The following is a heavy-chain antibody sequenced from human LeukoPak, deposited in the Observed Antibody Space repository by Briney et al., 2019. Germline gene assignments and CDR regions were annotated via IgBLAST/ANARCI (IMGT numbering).Heavy chain of an antibody. CDR3: ARVLEPMGVIQYYYYYYYMDV. V-gene: IGHV3-11*01. D-gene: IGHD3-3*01. Sequence: PGGSLRLSCAASGFTFSDYYMSWIRQAPGKGLEWVSYISSSGSTIYYADSVKGRFTISRDNAKNSLYLQMNSLRAEDTAVYYCARVLEPMGVIQYYYYYYYMDVWGKGTTVTISS. CDR2: ISSSGSTI. J-gene: IGHJ6*03. CDR1: GFTFSDYY.